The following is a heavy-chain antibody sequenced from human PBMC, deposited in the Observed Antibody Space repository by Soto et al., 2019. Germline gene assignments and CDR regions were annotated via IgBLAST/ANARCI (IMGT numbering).Heavy chain of an antibody. CDR2: IYYSGST. J-gene: IGHJ4*02. CDR1: GGSISSYY. V-gene: IGHV4-59*01. Sequence: PSDTLSLTCTVSGGSISSYYWSWIRQPPGKGLEWIGYIYYSGSTNYNPSLKSRVTISVDTSKNQFSLKLSSVTAADTAVYYCARDSSSSYFDYWGQGTLVTVSS. D-gene: IGHD6-6*01. CDR3: ARDSSSSYFDY.